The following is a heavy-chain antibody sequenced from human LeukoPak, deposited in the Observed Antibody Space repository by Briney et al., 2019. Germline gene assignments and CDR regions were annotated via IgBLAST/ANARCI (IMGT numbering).Heavy chain of an antibody. CDR1: GGTFSSYA. CDR2: IISIFGTA. D-gene: IGHD4/OR15-4a*01. J-gene: IGHJ4*02. Sequence: SVKVSCKASGGTFSSYAISWVRQAPGQGLEWMGGIISIFGTANYAQKFQGRVTITTDESTSTAYMELSRLRSEDTAVYYCARVSREYGGNYQFDYWGQGTLVTVSS. CDR3: ARVSREYGGNYQFDY. V-gene: IGHV1-69*05.